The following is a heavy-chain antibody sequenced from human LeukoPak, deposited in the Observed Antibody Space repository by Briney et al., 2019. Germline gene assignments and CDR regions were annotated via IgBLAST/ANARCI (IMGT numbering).Heavy chain of an antibody. CDR2: ISGSGGST. D-gene: IGHD3-10*01. CDR3: ARALWFGELFGDY. CDR1: GFTFSSYA. Sequence: PGRSLRLSCAASGFTFSSYAMSWVRQAPGKGLEWVSAISGSGGSTYYADSVKGRFTISRDNSKNTLYLQMNSLRAEDTAVYYCARALWFGELFGDYWGQGTLVTVSS. J-gene: IGHJ4*02. V-gene: IGHV3-23*01.